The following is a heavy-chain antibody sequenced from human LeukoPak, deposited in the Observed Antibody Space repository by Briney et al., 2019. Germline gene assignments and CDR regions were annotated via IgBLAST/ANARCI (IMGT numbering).Heavy chain of an antibody. D-gene: IGHD6-13*01. CDR2: IYPGDSDT. Sequence: GESLKISCKGSGYSFPNYWIAWVRQMPGKGLEWMGIIYPGDSDTRYSPSFQGQVTISADKSITTAYLQWISLRASDTAMYYCARQLAAAGPSRAFDIWGQGTMVTVSS. CDR1: GYSFPNYW. CDR3: ARQLAAAGPSRAFDI. V-gene: IGHV5-51*01. J-gene: IGHJ3*02.